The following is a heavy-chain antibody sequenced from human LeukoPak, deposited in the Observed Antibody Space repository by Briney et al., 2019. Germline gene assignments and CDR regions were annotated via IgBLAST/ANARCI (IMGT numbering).Heavy chain of an antibody. Sequence: GGTLRLSCAASGFTFSSYGMSWVRQAPGKGLEWVSAISGSGGSTYYADSVKGRFTISRDNSKNTLYLEMNSLRAEDTAVYYCAKGVWFGELTKYYFDYWGQGTLVTVSS. D-gene: IGHD3-10*01. V-gene: IGHV3-23*01. J-gene: IGHJ4*02. CDR2: ISGSGGST. CDR1: GFTFSSYG. CDR3: AKGVWFGELTKYYFDY.